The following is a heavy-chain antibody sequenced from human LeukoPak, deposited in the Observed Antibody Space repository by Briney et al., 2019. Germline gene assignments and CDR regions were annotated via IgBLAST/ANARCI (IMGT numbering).Heavy chain of an antibody. J-gene: IGHJ6*02. Sequence: SETLSLTCAVYGGSFSGYYWSWIRQPPGKGLEWIGEINHSGSTNYNPSLKSRVTISVDTSKNQFSLKLSSVTAADTAVYYCARVGGYGYGLLLPHYYGMDVWGQGTTVTVSS. CDR2: INHSGST. CDR1: GGSFSGYY. V-gene: IGHV4-34*01. CDR3: ARVGGYGYGLLLPHYYGMDV. D-gene: IGHD5-18*01.